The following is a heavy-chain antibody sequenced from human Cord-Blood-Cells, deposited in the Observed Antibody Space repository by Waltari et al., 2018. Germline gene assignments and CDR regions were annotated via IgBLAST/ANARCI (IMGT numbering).Heavy chain of an antibody. Sequence: QVQLQESGPGLVKPSGTLSPNCAVSGGPLSRSKWLSWVHKHPGKGLEWIGEIYHSGSTNYNPSLKSRVTISVDKSKNQFSLKLSSVTAADTAVYYCARADIRIMVRGVIDPWGQGTLVTVSS. J-gene: IGHJ5*02. D-gene: IGHD3-10*01. V-gene: IGHV4-4*02. CDR1: GGPLSRSKW. CDR2: IYHSGST. CDR3: ARADIRIMVRGVIDP.